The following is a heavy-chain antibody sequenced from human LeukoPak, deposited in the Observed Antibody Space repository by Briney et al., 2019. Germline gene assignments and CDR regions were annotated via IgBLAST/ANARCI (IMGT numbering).Heavy chain of an antibody. CDR3: ARGGATTFGLWGNAFDI. J-gene: IGHJ3*02. D-gene: IGHD3-3*01. Sequence: GGSLRLSCAASGFTFSSYWMSWVRQAPGEGLEWVANIKQDGSEKYYVDSVKGRFTISRDNAKNSLYLQMNSLRAEDTAVYYCARGGATTFGLWGNAFDIWGQGTMVTVSS. CDR1: GFTFSSYW. V-gene: IGHV3-7*01. CDR2: IKQDGSEK.